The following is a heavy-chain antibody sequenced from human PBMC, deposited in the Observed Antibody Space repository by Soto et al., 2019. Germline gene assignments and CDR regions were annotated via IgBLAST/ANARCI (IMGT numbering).Heavy chain of an antibody. CDR2: VSGSGGRT. D-gene: IGHD1-26*01. J-gene: IGHJ6*02. CDR1: GFTFSSYA. CDR3: ARWGYYYYYGMDV. V-gene: IGHV3-23*01. Sequence: PGGSLRLSCAASGFTFSSYAMSWVRQAPGKGLEWVSAVSGSGGRTYYADSVKGRFTISRDNSKNTLYLQMNSLRAEDTAVYYCARWGYYYYYGMDVWGQGTTVTVSS.